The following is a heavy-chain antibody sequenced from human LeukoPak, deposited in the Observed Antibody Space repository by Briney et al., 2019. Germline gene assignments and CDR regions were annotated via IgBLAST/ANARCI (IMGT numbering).Heavy chain of an antibody. CDR3: ARSARGYFDWLLDY. D-gene: IGHD3-9*01. Sequence: SETLSLTCAVYGGSFSGYYWSWIRQPPGKGLEWIGEINHSGSTNYNPSLKSRVTISVDTAKNQFSLKLSSVTAADTAVYYCARSARGYFDWLLDYWGQGTLVTVSS. CDR1: GGSFSGYY. V-gene: IGHV4-34*01. CDR2: INHSGST. J-gene: IGHJ4*02.